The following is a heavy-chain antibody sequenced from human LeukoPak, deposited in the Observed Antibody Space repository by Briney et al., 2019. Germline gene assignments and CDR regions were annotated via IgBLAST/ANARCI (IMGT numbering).Heavy chain of an antibody. Sequence: GESLRLSSAASGFSVSNKYMSWVRQAPGKGLEWVSVIYTGGDTYYADSVRGRFTISRDNSKNTVNLQMNSLRAEDTALYYCAGGQMFTSGGFDDWGQGTLVTVSS. CDR2: IYTGGDT. CDR1: GFSVSNKY. CDR3: AGGQMFTSGGFDD. V-gene: IGHV3-53*01. J-gene: IGHJ4*02. D-gene: IGHD6-19*01.